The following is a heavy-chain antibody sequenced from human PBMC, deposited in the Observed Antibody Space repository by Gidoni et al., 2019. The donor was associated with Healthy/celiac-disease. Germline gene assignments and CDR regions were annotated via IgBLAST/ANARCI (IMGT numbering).Heavy chain of an antibody. D-gene: IGHD6-13*01. CDR2: ISSSSSYI. CDR3: ARDMIIAAADLYYGMDV. V-gene: IGHV3-21*01. Sequence: VQLVESGGGLVKPGGSLRLSCAASGFTFSSYSMNWVRQAPGKGLEWVSSISSSSSYIYYADSVKGRFTISRDNAKNSLYLQMNSLRAEDTAVYYCARDMIIAAADLYYGMDVWGQGTTVTVSS. CDR1: GFTFSSYS. J-gene: IGHJ6*02.